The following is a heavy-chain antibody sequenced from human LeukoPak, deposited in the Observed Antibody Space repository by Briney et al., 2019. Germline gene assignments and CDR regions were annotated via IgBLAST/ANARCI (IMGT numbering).Heavy chain of an antibody. J-gene: IGHJ4*02. CDR2: IRSKAYGRTT. V-gene: IGHV3-49*04. Sequence: GRTLRLSCTASGFTFGDYAMSWVRQAPGKGQERVGFIRSKAYGRTTEYAASVKDRFTISIDDSKSIAYLQMNSLKTEDTAVYYCTRDRLLWFGELLFDYWGQGTLVTVSS. CDR1: GFTFGDYA. CDR3: TRDRLLWFGELLFDY. D-gene: IGHD3-10*01.